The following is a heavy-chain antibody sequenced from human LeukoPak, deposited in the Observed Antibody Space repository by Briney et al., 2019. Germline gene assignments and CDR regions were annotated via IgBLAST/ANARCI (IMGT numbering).Heavy chain of an antibody. CDR3: ARINSGSYWGHDAFDM. V-gene: IGHV1-2*06. CDR1: GYTFTGYY. D-gene: IGHD1-26*01. CDR2: INPNSGGT. Sequence: ASVKVSCKASGYTFTGYYIHWVRQAPGQGLEWMGRINPNSGGTNYAQKFQGSVTMTRDTSISTAYMELSRLRSDDTAVYYCARINSGSYWGHDAFDMWGQGTMVTVSS. J-gene: IGHJ3*02.